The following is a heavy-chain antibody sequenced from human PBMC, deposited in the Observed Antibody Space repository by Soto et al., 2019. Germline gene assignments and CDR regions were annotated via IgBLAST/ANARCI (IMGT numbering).Heavy chain of an antibody. D-gene: IGHD6-19*01. CDR1: GGTFSSYA. CDR2: IIPIFGTA. J-gene: IGHJ3*02. CDR3: ARARAVAFYSRDAFDI. V-gene: IGHV1-69*01. Sequence: QVQLVQSGAEVKKPGSSVKVSCKASGGTFSSYAISWVRQAPGQGLEWLGGIIPIFGTANYEQKFQGRVTMTADEATSTAYMELNSLRSADTAVYYCARARAVAFYSRDAFDIWGQGTMVTVSS.